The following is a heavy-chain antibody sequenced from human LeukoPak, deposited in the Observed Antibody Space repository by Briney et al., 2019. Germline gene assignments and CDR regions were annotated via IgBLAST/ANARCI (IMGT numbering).Heavy chain of an antibody. Sequence: GGSLRLSCAASGFTFSSYSMSWVRQAPGKGLEWVSGTSDRGDYTYYADSVKGRFTISRDTSKDTLYLQMNSLRAEDTALYFCAKKAQYDGHYPLDYWGQGTLVTVSA. D-gene: IGHD4/OR15-4a*01. CDR1: GFTFSSYS. CDR3: AKKAQYDGHYPLDY. J-gene: IGHJ4*02. V-gene: IGHV3-23*01. CDR2: TSDRGDYT.